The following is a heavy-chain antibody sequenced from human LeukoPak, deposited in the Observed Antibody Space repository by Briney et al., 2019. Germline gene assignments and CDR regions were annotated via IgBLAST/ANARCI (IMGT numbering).Heavy chain of an antibody. CDR3: ARDVGDSVTIPAAISVP. CDR1: GYSFSSYG. J-gene: IGHJ5*02. V-gene: IGHV1-18*01. Sequence: ASVKVSCKASGYSFSSYGISWVRQAPGQGLEWMGWISAYNGNTKYAQMLQGRVTMTTDTSTSTAYMEVRSLRSDDTAMYYCARDVGDSVTIPAAISVPWGQGTLVTVSS. CDR2: ISAYNGNT. D-gene: IGHD2-2*01.